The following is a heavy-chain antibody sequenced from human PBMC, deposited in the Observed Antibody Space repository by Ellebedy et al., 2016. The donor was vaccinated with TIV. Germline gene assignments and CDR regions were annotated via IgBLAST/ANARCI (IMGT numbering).Heavy chain of an antibody. J-gene: IGHJ4*02. V-gene: IGHV3-53*01. CDR3: ARGPVRYTQKGGFLDY. Sequence: GESLKISCAASGFTVSSSYMTWVRQAPGKGLEWVSVVYSGCNTYSADYVKGRFTISRDNSKNTLSLEMNSLRFDDTAVYFCARGPVRYTQKGGFLDYWGQGTLVTVSS. CDR2: VYSGCNT. D-gene: IGHD3-16*01. CDR1: GFTVSSSY.